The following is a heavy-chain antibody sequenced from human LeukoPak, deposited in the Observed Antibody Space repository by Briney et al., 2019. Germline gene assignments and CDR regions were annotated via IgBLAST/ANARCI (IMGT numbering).Heavy chain of an antibody. D-gene: IGHD6-13*01. V-gene: IGHV3-21*01. J-gene: IGHJ1*01. Sequence: GGSLRLSCAASGFTFSSYSMNWARQAPGKGLEWVSSISSSSSYIYYADSVKGRFTISRDNAKNSLYLQMNSLRAEDTAVYYCARDRSSWYGDFQHWGQGTLVTVSS. CDR3: ARDRSSWYGDFQH. CDR2: ISSSSSYI. CDR1: GFTFSSYS.